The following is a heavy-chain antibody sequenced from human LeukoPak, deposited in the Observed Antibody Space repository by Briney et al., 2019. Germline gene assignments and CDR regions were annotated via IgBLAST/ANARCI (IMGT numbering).Heavy chain of an antibody. D-gene: IGHD3-10*01. J-gene: IGHJ4*02. V-gene: IGHV1-2*02. CDR2: INPNSGGT. CDR1: GYSFTGYY. CDR3: ARDLEVRGVLYYFDY. Sequence: ASVQVSCKPSGYSFTGYYMHWVRQAPGQGLEWMGWINPNSGGTNYAQKFQDRVTMTRDTSISTAYMELSRLRSDDTAVYYCARDLEVRGVLYYFDYWGQGTLVTVSS.